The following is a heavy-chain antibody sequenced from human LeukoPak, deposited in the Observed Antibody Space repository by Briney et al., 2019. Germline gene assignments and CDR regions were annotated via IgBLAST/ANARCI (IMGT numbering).Heavy chain of an antibody. Sequence: PSGTLSLTCAVYGGSFSGYYWSWIRQPPGKGLEWIGEINHSGSTNYNPSLKSRVTISVDTSKNQFSLKLSSVTAADTAVYYCARGRIVVVPAARPGAFDIWGQGTMVTVSS. CDR1: GGSFSGYY. CDR3: ARGRIVVVPAARPGAFDI. CDR2: INHSGST. J-gene: IGHJ3*02. V-gene: IGHV4-34*01. D-gene: IGHD2-2*01.